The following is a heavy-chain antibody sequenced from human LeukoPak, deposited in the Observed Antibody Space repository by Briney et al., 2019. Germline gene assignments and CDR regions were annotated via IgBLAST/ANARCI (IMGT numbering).Heavy chain of an antibody. J-gene: IGHJ6*03. D-gene: IGHD6-13*01. CDR3: ARESLVRQQNRYYYYYMNV. Sequence: GGSLRLSCTASGFRLSSYWMSWVCQAPGKGLGWVANIKEDESEKYYVGSVKGRFTISRDNSKNTLYLQMNSLRTEDTAVYYCARESLVRQQNRYYYYYMNVWGKGTTVTISS. V-gene: IGHV3-7*03. CDR1: GFRLSSYW. CDR2: IKEDESEK.